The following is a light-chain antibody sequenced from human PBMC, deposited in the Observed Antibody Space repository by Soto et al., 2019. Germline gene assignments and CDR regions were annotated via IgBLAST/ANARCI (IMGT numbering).Light chain of an antibody. J-gene: IGLJ1*01. CDR3: SSYTNINTRACV. Sequence: QSVLTQPASVSGSPGQSITISCTGTSGDIGSYNRVSWYQQHPGKAPKLIIYGVTDRPSGVSNRFSGSKSGNTASLTISGLQAEDEAEYYCSSYTNINTRACVFGTGTKVPVL. V-gene: IGLV2-14*01. CDR1: SGDIGSYNR. CDR2: GVT.